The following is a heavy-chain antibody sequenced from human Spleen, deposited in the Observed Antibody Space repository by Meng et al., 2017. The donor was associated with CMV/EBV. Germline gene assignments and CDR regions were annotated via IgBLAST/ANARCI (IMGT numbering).Heavy chain of an antibody. Sequence: QLQLVQSGAEVKRPGASLKVSCEASGYAFSGYYIHWTRQAPGQGLEWMGRINPDNGDTKESQQFQGRVTMTRDTSIRTAYMELTRLKSGDTAVYYCARSGGTYGYSFDTWGQGTLVTVSS. J-gene: IGHJ4*02. CDR1: GYAFSGYY. CDR2: INPDNGDT. CDR3: ARSGGTYGYSFDT. D-gene: IGHD5-18*01. V-gene: IGHV1-2*06.